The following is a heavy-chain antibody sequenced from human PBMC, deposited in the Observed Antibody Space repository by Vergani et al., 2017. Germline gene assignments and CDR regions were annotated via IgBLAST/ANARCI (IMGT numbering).Heavy chain of an antibody. CDR3: TRSECSGTTCYGHYFDL. Sequence: EVQLVESGGGLVKPGGSLRLSCAASGFSFSSYAMHWVRQAPGKGLEWVSVIKSDGRTSYAESVRGRFTISRDTSRNAVYLQMNILRVEDTGVYYCTRSECSGTTCYGHYFDLWGHGILVTVSS. J-gene: IGHJ4*01. CDR2: IKSDGRT. D-gene: IGHD2-15*01. V-gene: IGHV3-66*02. CDR1: GFSFSSYA.